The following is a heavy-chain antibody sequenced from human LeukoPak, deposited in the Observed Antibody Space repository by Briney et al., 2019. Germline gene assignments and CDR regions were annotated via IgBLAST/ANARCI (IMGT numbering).Heavy chain of an antibody. CDR2: IYYSGST. Sequence: PSQTLSLTCTVSGGSISSGGYYWSWIRQHPGKGLEWIGYIYYSGSTYYNPSLKSRVTISVDTSKNQFSLKLSSVTAADTAVYYCARDVRQTGIAAAGTNWFGPWGQGTLVTVSS. V-gene: IGHV4-31*03. CDR1: GGSISSGGYY. D-gene: IGHD6-13*01. CDR3: ARDVRQTGIAAAGTNWFGP. J-gene: IGHJ5*02.